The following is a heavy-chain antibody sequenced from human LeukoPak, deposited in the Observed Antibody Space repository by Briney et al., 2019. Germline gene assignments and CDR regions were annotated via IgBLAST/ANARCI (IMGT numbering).Heavy chain of an antibody. D-gene: IGHD3-3*01. CDR3: ASRDFWSGSEDY. J-gene: IGHJ4*02. CDR1: GGSISSSYY. Sequence: SSETLSLTCTVSGGSISSSYYWGWIRQPPGKGLEWIGSIYYSGSTYYNPSLKSRVTISVDTSKNQFSLKLSSVTAADTAVYYCASRDFWSGSEDYWGQETLVTVSS. V-gene: IGHV4-39*01. CDR2: IYYSGST.